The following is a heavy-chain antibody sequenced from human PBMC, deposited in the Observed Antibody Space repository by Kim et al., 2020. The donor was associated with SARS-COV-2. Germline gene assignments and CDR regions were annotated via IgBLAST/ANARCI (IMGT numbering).Heavy chain of an antibody. J-gene: IGHJ4*02. CDR1: GGSFSGYY. V-gene: IGHV4-34*01. Sequence: SETLSLTCAVYGGSFSGYYWSWIRQPPGKGLEWIGEINHSGSTNYNPSLKSRVTISVDTSKNQFSLKLSSVTAADTAVYYCARVARGGYSYGYASHPVYFDYWGQGTLVTVSS. CDR2: INHSGST. D-gene: IGHD5-18*01. CDR3: ARVARGGYSYGYASHPVYFDY.